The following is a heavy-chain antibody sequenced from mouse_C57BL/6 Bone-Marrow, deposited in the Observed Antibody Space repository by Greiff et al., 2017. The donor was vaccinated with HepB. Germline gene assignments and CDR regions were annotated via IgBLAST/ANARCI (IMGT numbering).Heavy chain of an antibody. CDR2: IDPFDSYT. D-gene: IGHD1-1*01. CDR1: GYTFTSYW. CDR3: ARWDTTVVATDYDAIDY. Sequence: QVQLQQPGAELVKPGASVKLSCKASGYTFTSYWMQWVKQRPGQGLEWIGEIDPFDSYTNYNQKFKGKATLTVDTSSSTAYMQLTSLTSEDSAVYYCARWDTTVVATDYDAIDYWGQGTSVTVSS. J-gene: IGHJ4*01. V-gene: IGHV1-50*01.